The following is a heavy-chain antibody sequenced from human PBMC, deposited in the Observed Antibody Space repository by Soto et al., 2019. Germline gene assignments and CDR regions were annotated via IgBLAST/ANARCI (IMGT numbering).Heavy chain of an antibody. CDR1: GGTFSSYA. J-gene: IGHJ4*02. D-gene: IGHD1-26*01. Sequence: QVQLVQSGAEVKKPGSSVKVSCKASGGTFSSYAISWVRQAPGQGLEWMGGIIPIFGTANYAQKFQGRVTLPADIPTRKAKLGRSSLRSGDPAVYYCARGGGVGATTGWDWGQGTLVTVSS. CDR3: ARGGGVGATTGWD. V-gene: IGHV1-69*06. CDR2: IIPIFGTA.